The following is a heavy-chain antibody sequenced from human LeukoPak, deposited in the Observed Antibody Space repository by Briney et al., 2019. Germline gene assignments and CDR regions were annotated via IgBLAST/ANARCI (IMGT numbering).Heavy chain of an antibody. CDR1: GFTFTSSA. V-gene: IGHV1-58*02. J-gene: IGHJ4*02. CDR2: IVVGSGNT. CDR3: AALLGYCCGGSCYGAFDY. D-gene: IGHD2-15*01. Sequence: SVKVSCKASGFTFTSSAMQWVRQARGQRLEWIGWIVVGSGNTNYAQKFQERVTITRDMSTSTAYMELSSLRSEDTAVYYCAALLGYCCGGSCYGAFDYWGQGTLVTVSS.